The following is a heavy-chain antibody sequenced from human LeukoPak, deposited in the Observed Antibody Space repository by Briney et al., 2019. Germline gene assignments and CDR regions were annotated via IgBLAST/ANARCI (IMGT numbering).Heavy chain of an antibody. V-gene: IGHV4-39*01. J-gene: IGHJ4*02. CDR3: AIGGDSSSSSIDY. CDR2: IYYSGST. Sequence: PSETLSLTYTVSGGSISSSSYYWGWIRQPPGKGLEWIGSIYYSGSTYYNPSLKSRVTISVDTSKNQFSLKLSSVTAADTAVYYCAIGGDSSSSSIDYWGQGTLVTVSS. D-gene: IGHD6-6*01. CDR1: GGSISSSSYY.